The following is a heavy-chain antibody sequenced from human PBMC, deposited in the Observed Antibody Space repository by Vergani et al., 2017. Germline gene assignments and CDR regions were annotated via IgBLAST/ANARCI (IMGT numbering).Heavy chain of an antibody. CDR1: GGSISSGSYY. CDR3: ARENGDYAPNSFDY. Sequence: QVQLQESGPGLVKPSQTLSLTCTVSGGSISSGSYYWSWIRQPAGKGLEWIGRIYTSGSTNYNPSLKSRVTISVDTSKNQFSLKLSSVTAADTAVYYCARENGDYAPNSFDYWGQGTLVTVSS. D-gene: IGHD4-17*01. V-gene: IGHV4-61*02. J-gene: IGHJ4*02. CDR2: IYTSGST.